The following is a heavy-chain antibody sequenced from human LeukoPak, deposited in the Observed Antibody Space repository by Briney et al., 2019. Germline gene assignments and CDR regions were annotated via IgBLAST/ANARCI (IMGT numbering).Heavy chain of an antibody. Sequence: ASVKVSCKASGYSFTGYYMHWVRQAPGQGLEWMGWINPNSGGTNYAQKFQGRVTMTRDTSISTAYMELSRLRSDDTAVYYCARPIRGYSYGLLGHDAFDIWGQGTMVTVSS. CDR3: ARPIRGYSYGLLGHDAFDI. D-gene: IGHD5-18*01. CDR2: INPNSGGT. CDR1: GYSFTGYY. V-gene: IGHV1-2*02. J-gene: IGHJ3*02.